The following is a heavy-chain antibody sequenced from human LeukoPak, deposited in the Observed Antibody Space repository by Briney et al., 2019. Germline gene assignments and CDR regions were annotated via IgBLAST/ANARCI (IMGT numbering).Heavy chain of an antibody. CDR2: IHYSGTT. CDR3: ASTGDTYGMDV. J-gene: IGHJ6*02. D-gene: IGHD3-10*01. CDR1: GGSISGHY. Sequence: SETLSLTCTVSGGSISGHYWNWIRQPPGKGLEWIGYIHYSGTTNYSPSLKSRVTISVDTSKNQFSLKLSSVTAADTAVYYCASTGDTYGMDVWGQGTTVTVSS. V-gene: IGHV4-59*11.